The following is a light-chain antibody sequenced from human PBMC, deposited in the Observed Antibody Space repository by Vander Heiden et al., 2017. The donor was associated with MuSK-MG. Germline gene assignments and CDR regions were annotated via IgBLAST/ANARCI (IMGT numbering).Light chain of an antibody. CDR3: QQDNTYSWT. Sequence: DIQMTQSPSTLSASVGDRVTITCRASQSISGWLAWYQQKPGKAPKLLIYDASSLESGVPSRFSGSGSGTEFTLTVSSLQPDDCATYYCQQDNTYSWTFGQGTKVEIK. CDR1: QSISGW. J-gene: IGKJ1*01. CDR2: DAS. V-gene: IGKV1-5*01.